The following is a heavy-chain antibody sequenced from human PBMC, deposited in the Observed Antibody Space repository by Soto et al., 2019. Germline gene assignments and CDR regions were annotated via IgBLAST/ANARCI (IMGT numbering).Heavy chain of an antibody. CDR2: ISYDGSNK. CDR3: ARAQGYSGYEQPFDY. V-gene: IGHV3-30-3*01. D-gene: IGHD5-12*01. CDR1: GFTFSSYA. Sequence: GGSLRLSCAASGFTFSSYAMHWVRQAPGKGLEWVAVISYDGSNKYYADSVKGRFTISRDNSKNTLYLQMNSLRAEDTAVYYCARAQGYSGYEQPFDYWGQGTLVTVS. J-gene: IGHJ4*02.